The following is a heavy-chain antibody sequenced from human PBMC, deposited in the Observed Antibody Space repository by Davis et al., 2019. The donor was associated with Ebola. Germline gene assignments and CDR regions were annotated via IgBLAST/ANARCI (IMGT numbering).Heavy chain of an antibody. Sequence: PGGSLRPSCAASGFTFDDYGMSWVRQAPGKGLGRFSGLNWNGVSTGYADSVRGRFTISRDNAKNSLYLQMNSLRAEDTALYHCARRGAAVGARRDPAVGAPTYYYYGLDVWGQGTTVTISS. CDR3: ARRGAAVGARRDPAVGAPTYYYYGLDV. V-gene: IGHV3-20*01. CDR1: GFTFDDYG. J-gene: IGHJ6*02. D-gene: IGHD1-26*01. CDR2: LNWNGVST.